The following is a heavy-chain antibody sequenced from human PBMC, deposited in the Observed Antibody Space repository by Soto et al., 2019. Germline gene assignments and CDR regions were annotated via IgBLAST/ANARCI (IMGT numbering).Heavy chain of an antibody. D-gene: IGHD5-18*01. Sequence: GASVKVSCKASGYTFTGYYMHWVRQAPGQGLEWMGWINPNSGGTNYAQKFQGWVTMTRDTSISTAYMELSRLRSDDTAVYYCARDRSYGYVYNWFDPWGQGTLVTVSS. V-gene: IGHV1-2*04. CDR2: INPNSGGT. J-gene: IGHJ5*02. CDR1: GYTFTGYY. CDR3: ARDRSYGYVYNWFDP.